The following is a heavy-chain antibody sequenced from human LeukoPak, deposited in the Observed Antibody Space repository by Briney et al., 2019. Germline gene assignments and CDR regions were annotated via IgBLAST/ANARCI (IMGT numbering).Heavy chain of an antibody. CDR1: GYTFTSYY. J-gene: IGHJ1*01. D-gene: IGHD3-22*01. V-gene: IGHV1-46*01. CDR3: ARSSFPNYYDSSGSTEYFQH. Sequence: ASVKVSCKASGYTFTSYYMHWVRQAPGQGLEWMGIINPSGGSTSYAQKFQGRVTVTRDTSTSTVYMELSSLRSEDTAVYYCARSSFPNYYDSSGSTEYFQHWGQGTLVTVSS. CDR2: INPSGGST.